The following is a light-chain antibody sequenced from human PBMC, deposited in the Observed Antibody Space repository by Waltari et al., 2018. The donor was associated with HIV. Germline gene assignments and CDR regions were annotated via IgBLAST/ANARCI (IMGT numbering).Light chain of an antibody. V-gene: IGLV2-11*01. CDR1: STDLGDYNS. Sequence: QSALTPPRSVSGSPGPSVTISCRGRSTDLGDYNSVPWYQQHPGQVPKLVIFDVSKRPSGVPDRFSGSKSVNTASLTISGLQAEDEADYYCCSYAGTYTWVFGGGTRLTVL. J-gene: IGLJ2*01. CDR3: CSYAGTYTWV. CDR2: DVS.